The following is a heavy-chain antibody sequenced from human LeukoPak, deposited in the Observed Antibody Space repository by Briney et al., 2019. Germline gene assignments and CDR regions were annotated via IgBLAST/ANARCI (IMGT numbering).Heavy chain of an antibody. V-gene: IGHV3-7*01. CDR3: ARIVPAACFDY. J-gene: IGHJ4*02. D-gene: IGHD2-2*01. Sequence: SGGSLRLSCAASGVIFSSYWMSWVRQTPGKGLEWVANIKQDGSEKYYVDSVKGGFTISRDNAKNSLYLQMTRLRAEDTAVYYCARIVPAACFDYWGQGTLVTVSS. CDR1: GVIFSSYW. CDR2: IKQDGSEK.